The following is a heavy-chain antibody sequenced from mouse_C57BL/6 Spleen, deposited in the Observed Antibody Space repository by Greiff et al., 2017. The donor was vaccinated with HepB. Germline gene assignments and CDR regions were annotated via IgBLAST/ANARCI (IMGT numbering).Heavy chain of an antibody. CDR2: INPNYGTT. CDR3: AREGSNWEPGDFGY. CDR1: GYSFTDYN. J-gene: IGHJ2*01. Sequence: EVQLQESGPELVKPGASVKISCKASGYSFTDYNMNWVKQSNGKSLEWIGVINPNYGTTSYNQKFKGKATLTVDQSSSTAYMQLNSLTSEDSAVYYCAREGSNWEPGDFGYWGQGTTLTVSS. D-gene: IGHD4-1*01. V-gene: IGHV1-39*01.